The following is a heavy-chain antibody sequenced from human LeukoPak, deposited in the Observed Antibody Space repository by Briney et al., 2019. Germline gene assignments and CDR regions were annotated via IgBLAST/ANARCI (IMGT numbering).Heavy chain of an antibody. V-gene: IGHV1-8*02. D-gene: IGHD3-16*01. CDR1: GYTFTSYD. CDR3: ARDVLMITTNYFDY. Sequence: ASVKVSCKASGYTFTSYDINWVRQATGQGLEWMGWMNPNSGNTGYAQKLQGRVTMTTDTSTSTAYMELRSLRSDDTAVYYCARDVLMITTNYFDYWGQGTLVTVSS. CDR2: MNPNSGNT. J-gene: IGHJ4*02.